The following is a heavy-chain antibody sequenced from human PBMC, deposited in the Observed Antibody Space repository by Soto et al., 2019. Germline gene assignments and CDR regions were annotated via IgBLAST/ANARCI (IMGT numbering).Heavy chain of an antibody. J-gene: IGHJ3*01. Sequence: EVQLLESGGALVQPGGSLRLSCAASGFAFNPYAMSWVRQAPGKGLEWVATIRVGGGQTFFADSVKGRFIVSRDNSKSTLHLQMNSLRVEDTAIYYCALIKTSLGGYTNEADWGQGTAVTVSS. CDR3: ALIKTSLGGYTNEAD. CDR1: GFAFNPYA. D-gene: IGHD2-15*01. V-gene: IGHV3-23*01. CDR2: IRVGGGQT.